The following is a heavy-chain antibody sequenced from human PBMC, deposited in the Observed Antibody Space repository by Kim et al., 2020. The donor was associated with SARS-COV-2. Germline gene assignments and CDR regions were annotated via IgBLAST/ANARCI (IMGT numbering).Heavy chain of an antibody. V-gene: IGHV4-39*01. Sequence: SETLSLTCTVPGGSISSSSYYWGWIRQPPGKGLEWIGSIFYSGSTYYNPSLKSRVTISVDTSKNQFSLKLSSVTAADTAVYYCARHRRAGIVATMRDFDYWGQGTLVTVSS. D-gene: IGHD5-12*01. CDR3: ARHRRAGIVATMRDFDY. CDR1: GGSISSSSYY. CDR2: IFYSGST. J-gene: IGHJ4*02.